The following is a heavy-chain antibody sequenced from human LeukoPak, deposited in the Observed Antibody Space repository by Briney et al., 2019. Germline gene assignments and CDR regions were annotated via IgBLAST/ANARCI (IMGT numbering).Heavy chain of an antibody. Sequence: SETLSLTCTVSGGSISSYYWSWIRQPPGKGLEWIGYIYYSGSTNYNPSLKSRVTISVDTSKNQFSLKLNSVTAEDTAVYYCAREFIAAAGSDYWGQGTLVTVSS. CDR3: AREFIAAAGSDY. CDR1: GGSISSYY. J-gene: IGHJ4*02. CDR2: IYYSGST. D-gene: IGHD6-13*01. V-gene: IGHV4-59*12.